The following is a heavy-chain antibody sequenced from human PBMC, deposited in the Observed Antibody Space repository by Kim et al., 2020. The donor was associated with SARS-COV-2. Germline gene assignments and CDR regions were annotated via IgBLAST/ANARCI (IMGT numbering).Heavy chain of an antibody. CDR1: GGTFSSYA. CDR2: IIPIFGTA. CDR3: ARDFPRPAMEGMITFGGVLWGYYGMDV. Sequence: SVKVSCKASGGTFSSYAISWVRQAPGQGLEWMGGIIPIFGTANYAQKFQGRVTITADESTSTAYMELSSLRSEDTAVYYCARDFPRPAMEGMITFGGVLWGYYGMDVWGQGTTVTVSS. D-gene: IGHD3-16*01. V-gene: IGHV1-69*13. J-gene: IGHJ6*02.